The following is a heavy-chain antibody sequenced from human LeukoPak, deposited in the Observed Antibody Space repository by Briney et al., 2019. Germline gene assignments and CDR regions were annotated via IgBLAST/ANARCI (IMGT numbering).Heavy chain of an antibody. CDR3: ARDHSSSGEGNWFDP. Sequence: SVKVSCKASGGTFSSYAISWVRQAPGQGLEWMGRINPIFGTANYAQKFQGRVTITTDESTSTAYMELSSLRSEDTAVYYCARDHSSSGEGNWFDPWGQGTLVTVSS. D-gene: IGHD6-6*01. J-gene: IGHJ5*02. V-gene: IGHV1-69*05. CDR1: GGTFSSYA. CDR2: INPIFGTA.